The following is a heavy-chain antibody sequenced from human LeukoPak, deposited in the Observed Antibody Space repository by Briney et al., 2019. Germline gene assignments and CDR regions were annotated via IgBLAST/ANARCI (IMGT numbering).Heavy chain of an antibody. CDR2: IKSDGDT. CDR3: ARAPSEIGGYYPEYFRH. J-gene: IGHJ1*01. Sequence: GGSLSLSCAASVFTFSTYWMHWVRPAPGKGLVGVSRIKSDGDTNYADSVRGRLTISQDNAKKTVCLQMKSLRPEDTRVYYCARAPSEIGGYYPEYFRHWGQGTLVTVSS. D-gene: IGHD3-22*01. CDR1: VFTFSTYW. V-gene: IGHV3-74*01.